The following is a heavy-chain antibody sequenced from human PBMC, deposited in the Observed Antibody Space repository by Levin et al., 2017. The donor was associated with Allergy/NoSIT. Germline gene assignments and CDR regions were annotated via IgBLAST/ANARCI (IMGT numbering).Heavy chain of an antibody. D-gene: IGHD1-1*01. CDR1: GFTFSSYG. J-gene: IGHJ4*02. CDR3: AKASPEDDGNDY. CDR2: ISYDGSNK. Sequence: GGSLRLSCAASGFTFSSYGMHWVRQAPGKGLEWVAVISYDGSNKYYADSVKGRFTISRDNSKNTLYLQMNSLRAEDTAVYYCAKASPEDDGNDYWGQGTLVTVSS. V-gene: IGHV3-30*18.